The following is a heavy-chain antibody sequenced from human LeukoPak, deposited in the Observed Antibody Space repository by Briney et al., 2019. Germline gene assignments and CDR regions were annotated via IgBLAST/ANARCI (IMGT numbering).Heavy chain of an antibody. J-gene: IGHJ4*02. D-gene: IGHD1-26*01. CDR2: ISYDGSNK. CDR3: AKEMEGEWEPPRGFDY. Sequence: PGGSLRLSCAASGFTFSSYGMHWVRQAPGKGLEWVAVISYDGSNKYYADSVKGRFTISRDNSKNTLYLQMNSLRAEDTAVYYCAKEMEGEWEPPRGFDYWGQGTLVTVSS. CDR1: GFTFSSYG. V-gene: IGHV3-30*18.